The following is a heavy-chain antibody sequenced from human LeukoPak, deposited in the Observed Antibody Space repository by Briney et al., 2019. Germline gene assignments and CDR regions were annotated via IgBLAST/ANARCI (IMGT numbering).Heavy chain of an antibody. CDR1: GFTFSSYA. J-gene: IGHJ4*02. CDR3: AKYGSGGWLVRVVQRGVYYFDY. D-gene: IGHD6-6*01. Sequence: GVSLRLSCAASGFTFSSYAMSWVRQAPGKGLEWVSAISGSGGSTYYADSVKGRFTISRDNSKNTLYLQMNSLRAEDTAVYYCAKYGSGGWLVRVVQRGVYYFDYWGQGTLVTVSS. CDR2: ISGSGGST. V-gene: IGHV3-23*01.